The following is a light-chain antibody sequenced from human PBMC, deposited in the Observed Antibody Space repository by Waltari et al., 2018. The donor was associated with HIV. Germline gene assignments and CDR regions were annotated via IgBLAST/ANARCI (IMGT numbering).Light chain of an antibody. J-gene: IGKJ2*01. Sequence: DIQMIQSPASVAASGGERVTIICRAIQGISYRLVRYQQKPGKAHKLLIFAASNLPSGVPTRFSGSGYVTDFTLTISSLQPEDFGTYYSQQANSFPYTFGQRTKLEIK. CDR2: AAS. CDR3: QQANSFPYT. CDR1: QGISYR. V-gene: IGKV1-12*01.